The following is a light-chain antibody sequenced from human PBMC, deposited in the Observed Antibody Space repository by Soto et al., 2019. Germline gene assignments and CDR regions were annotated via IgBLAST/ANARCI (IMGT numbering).Light chain of an antibody. Sequence: QSALTQPASVSGSPGQSITISCTGTSSDIGRYNLVSWYQRHPGKAPKLMIYEDNRRPSGVSNRFSGSKSGNTASLTISGLQAEDEADYYCWSYAGSSTYVVFGGGTKLTVL. J-gene: IGLJ2*01. CDR2: EDN. CDR3: WSYAGSSTYVV. CDR1: SSDIGRYNL. V-gene: IGLV2-23*01.